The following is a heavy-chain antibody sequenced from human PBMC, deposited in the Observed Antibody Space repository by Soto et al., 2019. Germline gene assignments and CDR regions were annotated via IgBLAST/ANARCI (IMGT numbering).Heavy chain of an antibody. V-gene: IGHV4-34*01. CDR1: GFTFSGYA. Sequence: PGGSLRLSCAASGFTFSGYAMSWIRQPPGKGLEWIGEINHSGSTNYNPSLKSRVTISVDTSKNQFSLKLSSVTAADTAVYYCARGRRVYCSGGSCPSRGMDVWGQGTTVTVSS. CDR3: ARGRRVYCSGGSCPSRGMDV. J-gene: IGHJ6*02. D-gene: IGHD2-15*01. CDR2: INHSGST.